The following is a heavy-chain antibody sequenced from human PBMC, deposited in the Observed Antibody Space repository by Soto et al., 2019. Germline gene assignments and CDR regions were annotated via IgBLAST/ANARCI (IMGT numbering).Heavy chain of an antibody. Sequence: SETLSLTCTVSGGSISSYYWSWIRQPPGKGLEWIGYIYYSGSTNYNPSLKSRVTISVDTSENHFSLELSSVTAADTAVYYCAREGGSGSPDSYFNVWGRGTLVTVS. J-gene: IGHJ2*01. CDR2: IYYSGST. CDR3: AREGGSGSPDSYFNV. V-gene: IGHV4-59*12. D-gene: IGHD1-26*01. CDR1: GGSISSYY.